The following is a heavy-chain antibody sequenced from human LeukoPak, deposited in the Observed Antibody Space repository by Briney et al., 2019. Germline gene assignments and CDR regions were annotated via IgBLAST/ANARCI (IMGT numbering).Heavy chain of an antibody. CDR2: IYYSGST. CDR1: GGSISSSSCY. D-gene: IGHD3-3*01. V-gene: IGHV4-39*01. CDR3: ARRVYDFWSGYYASDRFDP. J-gene: IGHJ5*02. Sequence: SETLSLTCTVSGGSISSSSCYWGWIRQPPGKGLEWIGSIYYSGSTYYNPSLKSRVTISVDTSKNQFSLKLSSVTAADTAVYYCARRVYDFWSGYYASDRFDPWGQGTLVTVSS.